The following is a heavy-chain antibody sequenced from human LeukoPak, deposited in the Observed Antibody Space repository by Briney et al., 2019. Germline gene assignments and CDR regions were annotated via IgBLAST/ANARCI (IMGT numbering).Heavy chain of an antibody. CDR3: VRDSTFGVDY. J-gene: IGHJ4*02. Sequence: GGSLRLSCEASGFIFSDFYMLWFRQSPGTGLVSVSRITSDGSGTTYADSVRGRFTISRDNAKNTLYLQMDSLRAEDTAVYYCVRDSTFGVDYWGQGTLVTVSS. V-gene: IGHV3-74*01. CDR1: GFIFSDFY. CDR2: ITSDGSGT. D-gene: IGHD3-10*01.